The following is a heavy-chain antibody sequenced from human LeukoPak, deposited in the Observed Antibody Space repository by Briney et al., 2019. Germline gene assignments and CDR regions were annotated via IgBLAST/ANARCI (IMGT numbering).Heavy chain of an antibody. CDR1: GFTFRSYG. V-gene: IGHV3-15*01. J-gene: IGHJ6*02. D-gene: IGHD3-10*01. CDR2: IKSKTDGGTT. CDR3: TTGPFDYYGSASYLANGMDV. Sequence: PGGSLRLSCVASGFTFRSYGMHWVRQAPGKGLEWVGRIKSKTDGGTTDYTAPVKGRFTISRDDSKNTLYLQMNSLKTEDTAVYYCTTGPFDYYGSASYLANGMDVWGQGTTVTVSS.